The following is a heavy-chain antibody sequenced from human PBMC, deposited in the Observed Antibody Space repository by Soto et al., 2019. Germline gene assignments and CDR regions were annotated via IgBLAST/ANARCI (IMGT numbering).Heavy chain of an antibody. CDR1: GFTFISYA. D-gene: IGHD3-3*01. V-gene: IGHV3-23*01. CDR3: AKHQGGQYYDFWSGYPDYYYGMDV. CDR2: IIGSGGST. J-gene: IGHJ6*02. Sequence: GGSLGLSCAASGFTFISYAMSWVRQAPGKGLDCVSAIIGSGGSTYYADSVKGRFTISRDNSKNTLYLQMNSLRAEDTAVYYCAKHQGGQYYDFWSGYPDYYYGMDVWGQGNTVTVSS.